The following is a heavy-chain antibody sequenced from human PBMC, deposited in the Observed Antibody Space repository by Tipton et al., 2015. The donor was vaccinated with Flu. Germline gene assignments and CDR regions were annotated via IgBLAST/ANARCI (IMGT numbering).Heavy chain of an antibody. D-gene: IGHD4-23*01. J-gene: IGHJ4*02. V-gene: IGHV4-31*03. CDR1: GDSLSSGDYH. CDR3: ARAVYGGNWAYFDS. Sequence: GLVKPSQTLSLTCTVSGDSLSSGDYHWSWIRQHPGKGLEWIGYIYHSGITYYIPSLKSRVTISVDTSSNQFSLKLSSVSAADTAVYYCARAVYGGNWAYFDSWGQGTLVTVSS. CDR2: IYHSGIT.